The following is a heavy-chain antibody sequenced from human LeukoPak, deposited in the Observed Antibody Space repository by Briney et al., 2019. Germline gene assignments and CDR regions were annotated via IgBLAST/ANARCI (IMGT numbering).Heavy chain of an antibody. CDR1: GYTFTSYD. CDR2: IDTVAGKT. D-gene: IGHD6-19*01. V-gene: IGHV1-8*02. Sequence: ASVKVSCKASGYTFTSYDINWVLQAAGQGLEWIGWIDTVAGKTAYAQKFQGRVTMTRDTSMSTAYMELSSLTFDDTAVYYCVRLPRTSDWYLNYFDSWGQGTLVTVSS. J-gene: IGHJ5*01. CDR3: VRLPRTSDWYLNYFDS.